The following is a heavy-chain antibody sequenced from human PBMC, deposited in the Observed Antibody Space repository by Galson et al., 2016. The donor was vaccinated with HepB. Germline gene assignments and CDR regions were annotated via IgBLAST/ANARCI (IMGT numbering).Heavy chain of an antibody. D-gene: IGHD4-17*01. Sequence: SVKVSCKASGYTLTGYYIYWVRQAPGQGLEWMGWINLSSGGANYAQKFQGRVTMTRDTSVSTAYMELSGLRSDDTAVYYCARDYGDYADYWGQGTLVTVSS. CDR3: ARDYGDYADY. V-gene: IGHV1-2*02. CDR1: GYTLTGYY. J-gene: IGHJ4*02. CDR2: INLSSGGA.